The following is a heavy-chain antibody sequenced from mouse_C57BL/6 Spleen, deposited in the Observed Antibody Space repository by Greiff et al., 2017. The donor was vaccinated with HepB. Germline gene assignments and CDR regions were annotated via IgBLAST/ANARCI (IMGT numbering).Heavy chain of an antibody. J-gene: IGHJ1*03. D-gene: IGHD1-1*01. Sequence: QVHVKQPGAELVMPGASVKLSCKASGYTFTSYWMHWVKQRPGQGLEWIGEIDPSDSYTNYNQKFKGKSTLTVDKSSSTAYMQLSSLTSVDSAVYYCASYYGSIYVYFDGWCTGSTVTVSS. V-gene: IGHV1-69*01. CDR2: IDPSDSYT. CDR1: GYTFTSYW. CDR3: ASYYGSIYVYFDG.